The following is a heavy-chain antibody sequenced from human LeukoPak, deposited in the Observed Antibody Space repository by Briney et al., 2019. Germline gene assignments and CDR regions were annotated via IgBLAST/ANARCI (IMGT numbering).Heavy chain of an antibody. V-gene: IGHV4-59*01. CDR3: TRDRLGGAVASWIPDY. D-gene: IGHD3-3*01. CDR2: VYHTGST. J-gene: IGHJ4*02. CDR1: GGSINNYY. Sequence: NASETLSLTCSVSGGSINNYYWSWIRQAPGKRLEWIGSVYHTGSTDYNPSLRSPVTISADTSKNHFSLKVTSVTAADTAIYYCTRDRLGGAVASWIPDYWGQGILVTVSS.